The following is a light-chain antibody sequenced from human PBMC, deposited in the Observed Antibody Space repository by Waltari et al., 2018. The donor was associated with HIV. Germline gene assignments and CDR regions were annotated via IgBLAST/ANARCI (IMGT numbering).Light chain of an antibody. CDR2: DVS. CDR1: SSDVCDLNF. CDR3: TSYASITSWV. V-gene: IGLV2-14*03. J-gene: IGLJ3*02. Sequence: QSALTQPASVSGSPGQSITISCTGTSSDVCDLNFVSWYQQHPGKAPKLMIYDVSHRSSGIPVRFSGSKSDNTASLTISGLQAEDEADYYCTSYASITSWVFGGGTKVTVL.